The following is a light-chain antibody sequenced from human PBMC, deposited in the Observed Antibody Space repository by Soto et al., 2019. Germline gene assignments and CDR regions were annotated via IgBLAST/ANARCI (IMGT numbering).Light chain of an antibody. CDR3: TSFTTSSTGV. CDR2: EVS. CDR1: SSDVGAYNH. V-gene: IGLV2-14*01. J-gene: IGLJ3*02. Sequence: QSALTQPASVSGSPGQSITVSCTGTSSDVGAYNHVSWYQQHPGKAPKLMIYEVSNRPSGVSNRFSGSKSGNTASLTISGLQAEDEADYYCTSFTTSSTGVFGGGTKLTVL.